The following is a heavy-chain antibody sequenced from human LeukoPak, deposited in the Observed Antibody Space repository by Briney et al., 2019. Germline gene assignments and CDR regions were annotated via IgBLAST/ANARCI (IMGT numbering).Heavy chain of an antibody. V-gene: IGHV3-30*04. D-gene: IGHD2-2*01. J-gene: IGHJ4*02. CDR1: GFTFSSYA. CDR3: AKGFYCSSSTCLDY. Sequence: GGSLRLSCAASGFTFSSYAIHWVRQAPGKGLEWVAVISYDGSNKYYADSVKGRFTISRDNSKNTLYLQMNSLRAEDTAVYYCAKGFYCSSSTCLDYWGQGTLVTVSS. CDR2: ISYDGSNK.